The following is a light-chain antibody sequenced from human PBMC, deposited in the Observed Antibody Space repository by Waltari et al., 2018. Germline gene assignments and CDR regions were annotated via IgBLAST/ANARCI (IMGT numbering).Light chain of an antibody. V-gene: IGKV3-15*01. J-gene: IGKJ1*01. Sequence: EIVMTQSPATLSVSPGERATLSCRASQSVSSNLAWYQQKPGQAPRLLIYGASPRATGIPARFSGSGSGTEFTLTISSMQSEDFAVYYCQQYNNWPWTFDQGP. CDR3: QQYNNWPWT. CDR2: GAS. CDR1: QSVSSN.